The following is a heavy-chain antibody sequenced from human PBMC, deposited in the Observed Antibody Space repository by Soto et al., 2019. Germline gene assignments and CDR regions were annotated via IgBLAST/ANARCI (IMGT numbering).Heavy chain of an antibody. CDR3: ARDLPNYYDSSGFDY. D-gene: IGHD3-22*01. CDR1: GGSISSGDYY. V-gene: IGHV4-30-4*01. CDR2: IYYSGST. J-gene: IGHJ4*02. Sequence: QVQLQESGPGLVKPSQTLSLTCTVSGGSISSGDYYWSWIRQPPGKGLEWIGYIYYSGSTYYNPSLKSRVTISVDTSKNQFSLKLSSVTDADTAVYYCARDLPNYYDSSGFDYWGQGTLVTVSS.